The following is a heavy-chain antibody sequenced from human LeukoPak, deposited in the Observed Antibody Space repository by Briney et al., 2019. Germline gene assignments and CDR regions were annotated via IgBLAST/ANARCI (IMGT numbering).Heavy chain of an antibody. CDR3: AKKGERDDFWSGYYDY. J-gene: IGHJ4*02. V-gene: IGHV3-23*01. Sequence: GGSLRLSCAASGFTFSSYAMSWVRQAPGKGLEWVSAISGSGGSTYYADSVKGRFTISRDNSKNTLYLQMNSLRAEDTAVYYCAKKGERDDFWSGYYDYWGQGTLVTVSS. CDR2: ISGSGGST. CDR1: GFTFSSYA. D-gene: IGHD3-3*01.